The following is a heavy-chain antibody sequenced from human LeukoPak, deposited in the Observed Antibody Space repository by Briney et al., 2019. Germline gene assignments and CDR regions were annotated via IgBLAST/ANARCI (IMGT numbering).Heavy chain of an antibody. Sequence: GGSLRLSCVASGFTFSIYAMHWVRQAPGKGLEWVSTISGSVDTTYYADSVEGRVTISRDSSKNTLFLQMNSLRAEDRAIYYCAKHPRGGYDSPSHSWGQGTLVTVSS. CDR2: ISGSVDTT. CDR1: GFTFSIYA. D-gene: IGHD5-12*01. J-gene: IGHJ4*02. V-gene: IGHV3-23*01. CDR3: AKHPRGGYDSPSHS.